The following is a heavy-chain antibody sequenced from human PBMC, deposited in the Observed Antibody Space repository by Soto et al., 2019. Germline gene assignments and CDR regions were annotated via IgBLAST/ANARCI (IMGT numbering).Heavy chain of an antibody. CDR2: ISSSSSYI. J-gene: IGHJ4*02. CDR1: GFTFSSYS. V-gene: IGHV3-21*01. D-gene: IGHD3-10*01. Sequence: EVQLVESGGGLVKPGGSLRLSCAASGFTFSSYSMNWVRQAPGKGPKWVSSISSSSSYIYYADSVKGRFTISRDNAKNSLYLQMNSLRAEDTAVYYCARDRGYLVDYWGQGTLVTVSS. CDR3: ARDRGYLVDY.